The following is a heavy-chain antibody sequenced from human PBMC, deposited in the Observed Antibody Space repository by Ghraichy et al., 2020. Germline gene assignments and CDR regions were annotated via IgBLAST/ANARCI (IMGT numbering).Heavy chain of an antibody. CDR2: ISYDGSNK. CDR3: ARASGRSPYYYYGMDV. Sequence: GGSLRLSCAASGFTLSDYGMHWVRQAPGKGLEWVAVISYDGSNKYYVDSARGRFTISRDNSKNSVYLQMNSLRAEETGIYHCARASGRSPYYYYGMDVWGQGTTVTVSS. V-gene: IGHV3-30*03. D-gene: IGHD1-26*01. J-gene: IGHJ6*02. CDR1: GFTLSDYG.